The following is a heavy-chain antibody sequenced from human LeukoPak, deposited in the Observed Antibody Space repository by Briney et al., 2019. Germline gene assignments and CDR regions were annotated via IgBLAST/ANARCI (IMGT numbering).Heavy chain of an antibody. D-gene: IGHD6-19*01. CDR2: ISGSGGST. CDR1: GFTFNTYA. J-gene: IGHJ4*02. V-gene: IGHV3-23*01. CDR3: VKGRGIVAGTGFDY. Sequence: PGGSLRLSCAAPGFTFNTYAMSWVRQAPGKGLEWVSDISGSGGSTYYADSVKGRFTISRDNSENTLYLQINSLTAEDTAIYYCVKGRGIVAGTGFDYWGQGTLVSVSS.